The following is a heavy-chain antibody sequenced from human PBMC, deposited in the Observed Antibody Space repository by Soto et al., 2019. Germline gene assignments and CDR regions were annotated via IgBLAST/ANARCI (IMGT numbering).Heavy chain of an antibody. D-gene: IGHD2-15*01. CDR2: IDRDGTET. CDR1: VLTCSAYW. V-gene: IGHV3-7*01. J-gene: IGHJ4*02. CDR3: AREKSVLAAIGDY. Sequence: PGWALRVSCSASVLTCSAYWMTWCRLTPGKGLEWVANIDRDGTETHYVDSVKGRFTISRDNSEDTLYLQMNNLRAEDTAVYYCAREKSVLAAIGDYWGQGPRVTVSS.